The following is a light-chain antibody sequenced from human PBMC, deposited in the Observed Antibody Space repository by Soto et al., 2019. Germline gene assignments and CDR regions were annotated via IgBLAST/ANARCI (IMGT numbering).Light chain of an antibody. J-gene: IGKJ1*01. CDR2: AAS. V-gene: IGKV1-39*01. Sequence: DIQMTQSPSSLSASVGDSVTITCRASQNIKTYLNWYQQKPGKAPNLLIYAASSLHSGVPSRFSGSGSGTDFTLTISSLQPDDFATYYCQQSFSSPPWTFGQGTKVEIK. CDR3: QQSFSSPPWT. CDR1: QNIKTY.